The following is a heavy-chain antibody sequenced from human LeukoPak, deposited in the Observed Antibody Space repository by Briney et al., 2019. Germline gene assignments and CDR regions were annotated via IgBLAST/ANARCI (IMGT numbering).Heavy chain of an antibody. CDR1: GGSISSSSYY. D-gene: IGHD6-13*01. V-gene: IGHV4-39*01. CDR3: ARRSSSWYSRFDP. Sequence: SETLSLTCTVSGGSISSSSYYWGWIRQPPGKGLEWIGSIYYRGSTYYNPSLKSRVTISVDTSKNQFSLKLNSVTAADTAVYYCARRSSSWYSRFDPWGQGTLVTVSS. CDR2: IYYRGST. J-gene: IGHJ5*02.